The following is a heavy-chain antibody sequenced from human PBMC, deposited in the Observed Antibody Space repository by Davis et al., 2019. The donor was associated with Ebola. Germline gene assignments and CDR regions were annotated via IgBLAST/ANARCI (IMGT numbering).Heavy chain of an antibody. D-gene: IGHD3-16*02. J-gene: IGHJ4*02. CDR2: ISGSGGST. CDR3: AKDGYYIWGSYRYPYYFDY. CDR1: GFTFSSYA. Sequence: PGGSLRLSCAASGFTFSSYAMSWVRQAPGKGLEWVSAISGSGGSTYYADSVKGRFTISRDNSKNTLYLQMNSLRAEDTAVYYCAKDGYYIWGSYRYPYYFDYWGQGTLVTVSS. V-gene: IGHV3-23*01.